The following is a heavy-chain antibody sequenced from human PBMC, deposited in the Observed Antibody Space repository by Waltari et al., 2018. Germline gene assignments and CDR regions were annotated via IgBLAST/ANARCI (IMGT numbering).Heavy chain of an antibody. V-gene: IGHV3-74*01. CDR1: EFLFSGYW. D-gene: IGHD6-13*01. J-gene: IGHJ4*02. Sequence: EVQLVESGGGLVQPGGSWRLSCAASEFLFSGYWMHWVRQAPGKGLVSVSNINTDGSITRYADSVRGRFTISRDNAKNTLFLQMNSLRAEDTAMYYCVLYSSSFLGDCWGQGTLVTVSS. CDR3: VLYSSSFLGDC. CDR2: INTDGSIT.